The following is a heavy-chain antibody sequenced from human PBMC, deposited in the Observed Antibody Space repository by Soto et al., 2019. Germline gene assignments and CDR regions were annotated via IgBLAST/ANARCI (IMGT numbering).Heavy chain of an antibody. Sequence: ASVKISCKASGYTFTGYYTHWVRQAPGQGLEWMGWINPNSGGTNYAQKFQGRVTMTRDTSISTAYMELSRLRSDDTAVYYCARAHSSSWFEYYYYYGMDVWGQGTTVTVSS. CDR1: GYTFTGYY. J-gene: IGHJ6*02. CDR3: ARAHSSSWFEYYYYYGMDV. V-gene: IGHV1-2*02. D-gene: IGHD6-13*01. CDR2: INPNSGGT.